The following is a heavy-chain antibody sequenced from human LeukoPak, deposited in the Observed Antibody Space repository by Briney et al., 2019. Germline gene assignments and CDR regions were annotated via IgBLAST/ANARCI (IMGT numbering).Heavy chain of an antibody. J-gene: IGHJ5*02. CDR3: ARGSGYYGNWFDP. D-gene: IGHD3-3*01. Sequence: GGSLRLSCAASGFTFSSYSMNWVRQAPGKGLEWVSYISSSSSTIYYADSVKGRFTISRDNAKNTLYLQMNSLRAEDTAVYYCARGSGYYGNWFDPWGQGTLVTVSS. CDR2: ISSSSSTI. CDR1: GFTFSSYS. V-gene: IGHV3-48*04.